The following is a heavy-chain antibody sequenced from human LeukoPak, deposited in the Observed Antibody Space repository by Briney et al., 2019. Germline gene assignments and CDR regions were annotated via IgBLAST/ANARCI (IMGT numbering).Heavy chain of an antibody. CDR2: VSWDGDAV. Sequence: AGSLRLSCAASGFSFGDYSMHWIRQRPGKGLEWVSLVSWDGDAVYYADSVRGRFTISRDNTKDSLYLQMKSLKTADTALYFCAGDRGGNTAGFDSWGQGTLVTVSS. CDR3: AGDRGGNTAGFDS. D-gene: IGHD4-23*01. V-gene: IGHV3-43*01. J-gene: IGHJ4*02. CDR1: GFSFGDYS.